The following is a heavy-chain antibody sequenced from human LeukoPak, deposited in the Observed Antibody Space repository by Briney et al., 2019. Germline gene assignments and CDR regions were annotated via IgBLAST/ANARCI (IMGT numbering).Heavy chain of an antibody. CDR1: GFTFSSYS. CDR2: ISSSSSTI. CDR3: ARLSAGTMIVVGGDASDI. Sequence: GGSLRLSCAASGFTFSSYSMNWVRQAPGKGLEWVSYISSSSSTIYYADSVKGRFTISRDNAKNSLYLQMNSLRAEDTAVYYCARLSAGTMIVVGGDASDIWGQGTMVTVSS. J-gene: IGHJ3*02. D-gene: IGHD3-22*01. V-gene: IGHV3-48*01.